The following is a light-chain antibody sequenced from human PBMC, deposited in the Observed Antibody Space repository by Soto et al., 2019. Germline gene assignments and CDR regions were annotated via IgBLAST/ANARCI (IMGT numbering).Light chain of an antibody. V-gene: IGKV3-20*01. CDR1: QTVHSSF. Sequence: EVVLTQSPGTLSLSPGDIATVSCRASQTVHSSFFAWYQQKGGQAPRLLIYGTSNRAAGIPDRFSGHGSGTDFTLTIDGLEPEDFAMYFCQQHGGSPPYTFGRGTRVEI. J-gene: IGKJ2*01. CDR2: GTS. CDR3: QQHGGSPPYT.